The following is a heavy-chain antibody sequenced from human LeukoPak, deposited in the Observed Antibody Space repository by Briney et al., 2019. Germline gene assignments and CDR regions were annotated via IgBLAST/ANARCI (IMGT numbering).Heavy chain of an antibody. V-gene: IGHV4-59*01. CDR1: GGSISSYY. CDR2: IYYSGST. Sequence: SETLSLTCTVSGGSISSYYWSWIRQPPGKRLEWIGYIYYSGSTNYNPSLKSRVTISVDTSKNQFSLKLSSVTAADTAVYYCARASSGPAHYFDYWGQGTLVTVSS. CDR3: ARASSGPAHYFDY. D-gene: IGHD3-10*01. J-gene: IGHJ4*02.